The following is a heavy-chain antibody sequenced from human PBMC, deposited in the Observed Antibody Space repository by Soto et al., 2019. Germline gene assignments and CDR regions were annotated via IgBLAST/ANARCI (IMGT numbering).Heavy chain of an antibody. CDR3: ARDFDADSRTDFDY. CDR2: ISGNGRII. Sequence: QVQLVESGGGLVKPGGSLRLSCATSGFIFSDYYMHWIRQAPGKGLEWISYISGNGRIIQYADSAKGRFTISRDNAQNSLYLQMNGLRAEDTARYFCARDFDADSRTDFDYWGQGTLVTVSS. V-gene: IGHV3-11*01. CDR1: GFIFSDYY. J-gene: IGHJ4*02. D-gene: IGHD4-17*01.